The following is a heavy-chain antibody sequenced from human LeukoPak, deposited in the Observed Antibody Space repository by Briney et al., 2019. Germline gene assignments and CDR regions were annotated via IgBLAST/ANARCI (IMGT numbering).Heavy chain of an antibody. CDR1: GGSFSGYY. CDR3: ARVPREGSSSWYDY. Sequence: SETLSLTCAVYGGSFSGYYWSWIRQPPGKGLEWIGEINHSGSTNYNPSLKSRVTISVDTSKNQFSLKLSSVTAADTAVYYCARVPREGSSSWYDYWGQGTLVTVSS. J-gene: IGHJ4*02. D-gene: IGHD6-13*01. CDR2: INHSGST. V-gene: IGHV4-34*01.